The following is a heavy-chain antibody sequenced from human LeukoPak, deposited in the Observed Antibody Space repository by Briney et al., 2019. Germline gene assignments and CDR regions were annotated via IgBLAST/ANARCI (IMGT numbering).Heavy chain of an antibody. CDR2: ISGSGGST. CDR1: GFTFSSYA. D-gene: IGHD5-18*01. V-gene: IGHV3-23*01. CDR3: ARVRGIQLWSHDAFDI. Sequence: TGGSLRLSCAASGFTFSSYAMSWVRQAPGKGLEWVSAISGSGGSTYYADSVKGRFTISRDNSKNTLYLQMNSLRAEDTAVYYCARVRGIQLWSHDAFDIWGQGTMVTVSS. J-gene: IGHJ3*02.